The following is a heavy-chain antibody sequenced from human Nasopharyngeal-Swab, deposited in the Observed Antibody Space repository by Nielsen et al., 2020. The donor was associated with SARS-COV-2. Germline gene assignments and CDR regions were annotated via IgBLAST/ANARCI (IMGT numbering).Heavy chain of an antibody. CDR2: ISSSSSYI. Sequence: GESLKISCAASGFTFSSYSMNWVCQAPGKGLEWVSSISSSSSYIYYADSVKGRFTISRDNAKNTLYLEMNNLTPDDTATYYCAAPLTGLHYWGQGTLVTVSS. CDR1: GFTFSSYS. D-gene: IGHD1-20*01. V-gene: IGHV3-21*04. J-gene: IGHJ4*02. CDR3: AAPLTGLHY.